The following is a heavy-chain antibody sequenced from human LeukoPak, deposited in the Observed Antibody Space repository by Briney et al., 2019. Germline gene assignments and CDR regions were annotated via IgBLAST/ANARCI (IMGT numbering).Heavy chain of an antibody. CDR2: ISAYNGNT. Sequence: ASVKVSCKASGYTFTSYGISWVRQAPGQGLEWMGWISAYNGNTNYAQKLQGRVTMTTDTSTSTAYMELRSLRSDDTAVYYCARGTPFALRYCVGLLPSCMDVGGKGTTVTVSA. CDR3: ARGTPFALRYCVGLLPSCMDV. V-gene: IGHV1-18*04. J-gene: IGHJ6*04. D-gene: IGHD3-9*01. CDR1: GYTFTSYG.